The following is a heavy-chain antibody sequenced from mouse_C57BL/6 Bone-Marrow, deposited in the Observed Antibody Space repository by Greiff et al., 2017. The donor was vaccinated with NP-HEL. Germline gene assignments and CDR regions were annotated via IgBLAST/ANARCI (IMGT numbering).Heavy chain of an antibody. CDR3: ARDGGLLDY. V-gene: IGHV5-16*01. J-gene: IGHJ2*01. Sequence: EVQLQESEGSLVQPGSSMKLSCTASGFTFSDYYMAWVRQVPEKGLEWVANINYDGSSTYYLDSLKSRFIISRDNAKNILYLQMSSLKSEDTATYYCARDGGLLDYWGQGTTLTVSS. D-gene: IGHD2-10*01. CDR2: INYDGSST. CDR1: GFTFSDYY.